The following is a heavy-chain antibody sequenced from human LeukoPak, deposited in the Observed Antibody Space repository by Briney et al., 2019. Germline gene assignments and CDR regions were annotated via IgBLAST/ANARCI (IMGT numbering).Heavy chain of an antibody. Sequence: SETLSLTCAVYGGSFSGYYWSWIRQPPGKGLEWIGEINHSGSTNYNPSLKSRVTISVDTSKNQFSLKLSSVTAADTAVYYCARGLTLLPYYYDSSGGYYFDYWGQGTLVTVSS. D-gene: IGHD3-22*01. CDR1: GGSFSGYY. J-gene: IGHJ4*02. CDR3: ARGLTLLPYYYDSSGGYYFDY. V-gene: IGHV4-34*01. CDR2: INHSGST.